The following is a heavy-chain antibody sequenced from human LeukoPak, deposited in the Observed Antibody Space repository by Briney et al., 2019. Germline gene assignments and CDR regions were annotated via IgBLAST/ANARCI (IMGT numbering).Heavy chain of an antibody. Sequence: SETLSLTCAVYGGSFSGYYWSWIRQPPGKGLEWIGEINHSGSTNYNPSLKSRVTISVDTSKNQFSLKLSSVTAADTAVYYCARGQSSKPRLRYFQHWGQGTLVTVSS. CDR2: INHSGST. CDR3: ARGQSSKPRLRYFQH. D-gene: IGHD4-11*01. V-gene: IGHV4-34*01. J-gene: IGHJ1*01. CDR1: GGSFSGYY.